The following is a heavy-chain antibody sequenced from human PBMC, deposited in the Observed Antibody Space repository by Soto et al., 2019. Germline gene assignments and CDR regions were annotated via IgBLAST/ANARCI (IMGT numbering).Heavy chain of an antibody. CDR3: TRDASRDSSARGWFDP. J-gene: IGHJ5*02. V-gene: IGHV3-21*01. Sequence: GGSLRLSCAASGFTFRSYTMNWVRQAPGKGLGWVSTISSNSAYIYYTDALRGRFTISRDNAKNSLHLQMNSLRAEDTAVYYCTRDASRDSSARGWFDPWGPGTLVTVSS. CDR2: ISSNSAYI. D-gene: IGHD6-13*01. CDR1: GFTFRSYT.